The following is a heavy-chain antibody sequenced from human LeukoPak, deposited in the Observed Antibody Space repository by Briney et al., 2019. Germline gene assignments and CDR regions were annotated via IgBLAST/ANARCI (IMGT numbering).Heavy chain of an antibody. D-gene: IGHD6-13*01. V-gene: IGHV3-11*04. CDR1: GFTFSDYY. CDR3: ARVGSIAAAGTVDY. Sequence: GGSLRLSCAASGFTFSDYYMSWIRQAPGRGLEWVSYISSSGSTIYYADSVKGRFTISRDNAKNSLYLQMNSLRVEDTAVYYCARVGSIAAAGTVDYWGQGTLVTVSP. CDR2: ISSSGSTI. J-gene: IGHJ4*02.